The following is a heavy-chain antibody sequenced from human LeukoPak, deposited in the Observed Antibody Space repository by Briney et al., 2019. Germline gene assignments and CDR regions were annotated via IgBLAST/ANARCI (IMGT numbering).Heavy chain of an antibody. CDR1: GGSISSSSYY. V-gene: IGHV4-61*01. Sequence: SETLSLTCTVSGGSISSSSYYWSWIRQPPGKGLEWIGYIYYSGSTNYNPSLKSRVTISVDTSKNQFSLKLSSVTAADTAVYYCARSPYGDYVDYWGQGTLVTVSS. J-gene: IGHJ4*02. CDR3: ARSPYGDYVDY. D-gene: IGHD4-17*01. CDR2: IYYSGST.